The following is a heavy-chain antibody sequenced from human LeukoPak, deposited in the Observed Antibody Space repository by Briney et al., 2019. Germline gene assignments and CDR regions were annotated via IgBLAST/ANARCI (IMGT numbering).Heavy chain of an antibody. CDR3: ARAVTYFYGSVTYDWFDP. CDR2: IESDGST. J-gene: IGHJ5*02. Sequence: GGSLRLSCAASGFTLSSYWMHWVRQTPGKGLMWVSRIESDGSTIYADSVKDRFTISRDNGKNTVYLQMNSLRVDDTAMYYCARAVTYFYGSVTYDWFDPWGQGTLATVSS. CDR1: GFTLSSYW. V-gene: IGHV3-74*01. D-gene: IGHD3-10*01.